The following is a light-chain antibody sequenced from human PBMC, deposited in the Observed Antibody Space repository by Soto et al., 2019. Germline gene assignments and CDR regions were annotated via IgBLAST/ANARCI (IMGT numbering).Light chain of an antibody. V-gene: IGLV2-14*03. CDR1: SSDVGNYNY. J-gene: IGLJ2*01. CDR2: AVT. CDR3: CSFTTSSTLV. Sequence: QSALTQPASVSGSPGQSITLSCTGTSSDVGNYNYVSWYQQHPGKAPKLMIYAVTNRPSGVSNRFSGSKSGNTASLTISGLQAEDEADYYCCSFTTSSTLVFGGGTKLTVL.